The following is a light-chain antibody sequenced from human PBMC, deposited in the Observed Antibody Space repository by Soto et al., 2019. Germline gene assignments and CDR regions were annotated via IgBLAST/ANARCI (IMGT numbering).Light chain of an antibody. V-gene: IGLV2-14*01. CDR3: SSFTRSSTYV. Sequence: QYVLTQPASVSGSPGQSITISCTGTSSDVGAYNFVSWYQQYPGKAPKVMIYEVNNRPSGVSNRFSGSKSGNTASLTISGLQAEDEADYYCSSFTRSSTYVFGSGTKVTV. J-gene: IGLJ1*01. CDR2: EVN. CDR1: SSDVGAYNF.